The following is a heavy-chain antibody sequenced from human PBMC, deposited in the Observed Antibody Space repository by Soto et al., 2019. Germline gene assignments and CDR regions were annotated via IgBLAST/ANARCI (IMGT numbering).Heavy chain of an antibody. CDR3: AQDLQVSGWLSAQTFDY. CDR2: ITGRGDST. Sequence: EVQLLESGGGLVQPGGSLRLSCAVSGFTFSSHAMSWVRQAPAKGLECVSSITGRGDSTYYADSVKGRFTISRDNSKSTLYLQLHSLRAADTAVYYCAQDLQVSGWLSAQTFDYWGQGTQVTVSS. D-gene: IGHD6-19*01. V-gene: IGHV3-23*01. CDR1: GFTFSSHA. J-gene: IGHJ4*02.